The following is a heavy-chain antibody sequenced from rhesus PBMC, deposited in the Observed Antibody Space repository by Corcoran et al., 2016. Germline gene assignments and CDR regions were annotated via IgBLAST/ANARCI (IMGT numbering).Heavy chain of an antibody. Sequence: QVQLQESGPGLVKPSETLSLTCAVSGYSISSGYYWGWIRQPPGTGLEWMGRFYGSGGRNYLNPSLKSRVPLSVDTSKNQFSLKLSSVTAADTAVYYCARVGSSWSEWDTVGTEWYFDLWGPGTPITISS. D-gene: IGHD5-42*01. V-gene: IGHV4S14*01. CDR1: GYSISSGYY. CDR3: ARVGSSWSEWDTVGTEWYFDL. CDR2: FYGSGGRN. J-gene: IGHJ2*01.